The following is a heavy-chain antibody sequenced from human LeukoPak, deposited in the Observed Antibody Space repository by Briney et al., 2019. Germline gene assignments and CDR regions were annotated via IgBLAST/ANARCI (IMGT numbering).Heavy chain of an antibody. CDR2: INHSGST. CDR3: ARGYSYGQYGPWWYFDL. Sequence: SETLSLTCAVYGGSFTGYYWSWIRQPPGKGLERIGEINHSGSTNYNPSLKSRVTISVDTSKNQFSLRLSSVTAADTAVYYCARGYSYGQYGPWWYFDLWGRGTLVTVSS. V-gene: IGHV4-34*01. D-gene: IGHD5-18*01. CDR1: GGSFTGYY. J-gene: IGHJ2*01.